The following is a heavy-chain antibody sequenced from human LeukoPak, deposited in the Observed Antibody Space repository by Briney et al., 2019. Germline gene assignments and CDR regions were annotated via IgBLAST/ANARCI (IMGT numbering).Heavy chain of an antibody. J-gene: IGHJ4*02. Sequence: GGSLRLSCAASGFTFSRYWMSWVRQAPGKGLEGVANIKQDGSEKYYVDSVKGRFTISRDNAKNSLYLQMNSLRAEDTAVYYCARDVDCGGDCYSFDYWGQGTLVTVSS. V-gene: IGHV3-7*05. CDR3: ARDVDCGGDCYSFDY. D-gene: IGHD2-21*02. CDR2: IKQDGSEK. CDR1: GFTFSRYW.